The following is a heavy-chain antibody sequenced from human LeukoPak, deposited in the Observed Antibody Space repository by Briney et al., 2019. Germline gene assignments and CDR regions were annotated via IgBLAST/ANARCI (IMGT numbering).Heavy chain of an antibody. CDR2: IHHSGST. J-gene: IGHJ5*02. V-gene: IGHV4-30-2*01. CDR1: GGSISSDGYY. Sequence: SETLSLTCTVSGGSISSDGYYWSWIRQPPGKGLEWIGHIHHSGSTHYNPSLKSRVTISVDTSKNQFSLKLSSVTAADTAVYYCASAERRTARADIVVVPAAIPYWFDPWGQGTLVTVSS. CDR3: ASAERRTARADIVVVPAAIPYWFDP. D-gene: IGHD2-2*01.